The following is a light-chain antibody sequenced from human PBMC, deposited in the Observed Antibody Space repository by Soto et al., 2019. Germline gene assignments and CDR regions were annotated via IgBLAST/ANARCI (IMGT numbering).Light chain of an antibody. CDR1: SSDVGAYNY. V-gene: IGLV2-8*01. Sequence: QSVLTQPPSASGSPGQSVTISCTGTSSDVGAYNYVSWYQQLPGKAPKLVIYEVSKRPSGVPDRFSGSKSGNTASLTVSGLQAEDEADYYCSSYAGSNNFIFGGGTKLTV. J-gene: IGLJ2*01. CDR2: EVS. CDR3: SSYAGSNNFI.